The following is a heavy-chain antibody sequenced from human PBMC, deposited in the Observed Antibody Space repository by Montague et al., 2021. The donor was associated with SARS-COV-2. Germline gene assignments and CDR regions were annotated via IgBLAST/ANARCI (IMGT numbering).Heavy chain of an antibody. J-gene: IGHJ6*03. CDR1: AGSISTNSYY. V-gene: IGHV4-39*07. D-gene: IGHD2-2*01. Sequence: SETLSLTCTVSAGSISTNSYYWAWIRQPPGKGLEWIGEINHSGSTNYNPSLKSRVTISVDTSKNQFSLKLSSVTAADTAVYYCARARQDVVVPTLGIGAYYYYYYMDIWGKGTTVTVSS. CDR3: ARARQDVVVPTLGIGAYYYYYYMDI. CDR2: INHSGST.